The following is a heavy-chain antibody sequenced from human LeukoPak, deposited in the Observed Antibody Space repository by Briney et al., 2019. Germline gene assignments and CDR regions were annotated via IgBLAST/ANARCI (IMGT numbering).Heavy chain of an antibody. Sequence: SVKVPCKASGGTFSSYAISWVRQAPGQGLEWMGGIIPIFGTANYAQKFQGRVTITTDESTSTAYMELSSLRSEDTAVYYCARGPPYYYDSSGYYYFDYWGQGTLVTVSS. CDR1: GGTFSSYA. CDR3: ARGPPYYYDSSGYYYFDY. D-gene: IGHD3-22*01. J-gene: IGHJ4*02. CDR2: IIPIFGTA. V-gene: IGHV1-69*05.